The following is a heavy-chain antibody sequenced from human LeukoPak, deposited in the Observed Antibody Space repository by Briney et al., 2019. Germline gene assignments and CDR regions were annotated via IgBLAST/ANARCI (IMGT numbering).Heavy chain of an antibody. J-gene: IGHJ5*02. D-gene: IGHD4-17*01. V-gene: IGHV4-34*01. CDR2: INHSGCT. CDR3: ARGGGDYVYWFDP. Sequence: SETLSLTCAVYGGSFSGYYWSWIRQPPGKGLEWIGEINHSGCTNYNPSLKSRVTISVDTSKNQLSLKLSSVTAADTAVYYCARGGGDYVYWFDPWGQGTLVTVSS. CDR1: GGSFSGYY.